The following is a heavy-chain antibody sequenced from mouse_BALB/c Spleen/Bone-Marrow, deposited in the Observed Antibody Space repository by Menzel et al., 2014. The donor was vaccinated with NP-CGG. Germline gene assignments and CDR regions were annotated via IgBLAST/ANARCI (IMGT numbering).Heavy chain of an antibody. CDR1: GFTFSSYA. V-gene: IGHV5-6-5*01. J-gene: IGHJ2*01. Sequence: DVQLVESGGGLVMPGGSLKLSCAASGFTFSSYAMSWVRQTPEKRLEWVASISSGGSTYYPDSVKGRFTISRDNARNILYLQMSSLRSEDTAMYYCARDDYDDQYYFDYWGQGTTLTVSS. CDR2: ISSGGST. CDR3: ARDDYDDQYYFDY. D-gene: IGHD2-4*01.